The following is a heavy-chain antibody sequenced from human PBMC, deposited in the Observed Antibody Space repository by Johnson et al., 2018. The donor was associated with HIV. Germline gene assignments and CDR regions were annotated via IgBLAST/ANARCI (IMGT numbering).Heavy chain of an antibody. Sequence: QVQLVESGGGVVQPGRSLRLSCAASGFTFSSYAMHWVRQAPGKGLERVAVIWYDGSNKYYADSVQGRFTITRDNSKNTLYLQMNNLRTEDTGLYDWAKDGGKWSYSFAVWGQGSMVSVSS. CDR3: AKDGGKWSYSFAV. D-gene: IGHD2-8*01. V-gene: IGHV3-30*04. CDR2: IWYDGSNK. J-gene: IGHJ3*01. CDR1: GFTFSSYA.